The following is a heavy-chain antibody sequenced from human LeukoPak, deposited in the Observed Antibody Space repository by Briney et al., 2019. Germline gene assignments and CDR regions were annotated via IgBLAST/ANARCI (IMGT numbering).Heavy chain of an antibody. CDR1: GYTFTGYY. V-gene: IGHV1-2*02. CDR2: INPNSGGT. Sequence: GASVKVSCKASGYTFTGYYMRWVRQAPGQGLEWMGWINPNSGGTNYAQKFQGRVTMTRDTSISTAYMELSRLRSDDTAVYYCARELTTVTTFEYFQHWGQGTLVTVSS. D-gene: IGHD4-17*01. CDR3: ARELTTVTTFEYFQH. J-gene: IGHJ1*01.